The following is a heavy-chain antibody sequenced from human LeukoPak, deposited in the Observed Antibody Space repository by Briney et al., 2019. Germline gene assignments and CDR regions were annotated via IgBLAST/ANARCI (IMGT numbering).Heavy chain of an antibody. CDR2: ICYSGST. CDR3: AREGMSVAAFDY. J-gene: IGHJ4*02. Sequence: SETLSLTCTVSGCSISSYYWNWIRQPPGKGLEWIGFICYSGSTNYNPSLKSRVTISVDTSKNQFSLKLSSVPAADSAVYYCAREGMSVAAFDYWGQGALVTVSS. D-gene: IGHD6-19*01. CDR1: GCSISSYY. V-gene: IGHV4-59*01.